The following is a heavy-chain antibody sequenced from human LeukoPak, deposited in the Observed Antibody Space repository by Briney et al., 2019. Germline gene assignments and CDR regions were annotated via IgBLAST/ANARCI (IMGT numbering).Heavy chain of an antibody. CDR1: GFTFSDYY. J-gene: IGHJ4*02. V-gene: IGHV3-11*04. CDR2: ISSSGRTI. D-gene: IGHD2-2*01. CDR3: ARADCSSSSCYELDY. Sequence: GGSLKLSCVGSGFTFSDYYMSWIRQAPGKGLEWVSYISSSGRTIYYADSVKGRFTISRDNAKNSLYLQMNSLRAEDTAVYYCARADCSSSSCYELDYWGQGTLVTVSS.